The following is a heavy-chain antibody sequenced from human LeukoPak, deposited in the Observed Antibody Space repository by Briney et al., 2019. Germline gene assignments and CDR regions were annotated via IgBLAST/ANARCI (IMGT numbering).Heavy chain of an antibody. D-gene: IGHD3-3*01. Sequence: SQTLSLTCTVSGTSISSGAYSWSWVRQHPGKGLEWIAYIYYSGDTYYNPSLKRRVTISVDTSKNQFSLKLSSVTAADTAVYYCARTITIFGALGYFDYWGQGTLVTVSS. CDR1: GTSISSGAYS. CDR3: ARTITIFGALGYFDY. CDR2: IYYSGDT. V-gene: IGHV4-31*03. J-gene: IGHJ4*02.